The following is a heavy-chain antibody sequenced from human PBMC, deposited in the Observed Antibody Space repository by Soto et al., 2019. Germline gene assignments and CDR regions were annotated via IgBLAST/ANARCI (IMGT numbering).Heavy chain of an antibody. CDR3: ARWDYDFWSGYYY. D-gene: IGHD3-3*01. Sequence: SVKVSCKASGGTFSSYAISRVRQAPGQGLEWMGGIIPIFGTANYAQKFQGRVTITADESTSTAYMELSSLRSEDTAVYYCARWDYDFWSGYYYWGQGTLVTVSS. J-gene: IGHJ4*02. CDR1: GGTFSSYA. CDR2: IIPIFGTA. V-gene: IGHV1-69*13.